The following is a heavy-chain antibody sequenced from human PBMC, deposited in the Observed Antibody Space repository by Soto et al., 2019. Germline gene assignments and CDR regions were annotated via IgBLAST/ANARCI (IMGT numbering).Heavy chain of an antibody. J-gene: IGHJ4*02. CDR1: GGTFSSYT. CDR3: ARVSGYSGYDPAALAL. D-gene: IGHD5-12*01. Sequence: QVQLVQSGAEVKKPGSSVKVSCKASGGTFSSYTISWVRQAPGQGLEWMGRIIPILGIANYAQKFQGRVTLTADKXTXXAYMELRSLRSEDTAVYYCARVSGYSGYDPAALALWGQGTLVTVSS. V-gene: IGHV1-69*02. CDR2: IIPILGIA.